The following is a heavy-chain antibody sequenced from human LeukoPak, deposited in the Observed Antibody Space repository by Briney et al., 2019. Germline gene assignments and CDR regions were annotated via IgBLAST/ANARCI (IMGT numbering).Heavy chain of an antibody. D-gene: IGHD2-15*01. J-gene: IGHJ4*02. CDR3: AKLGSVVVVAATPFDY. CDR1: GFTFSSYA. Sequence: GGSLRLSCAASGFTFSSYAMSWVRQAPGKGLEWVSAISGSGGSTYYADSVKGRFTISRDNSKNTLYLQMISLRAEDTAVYYCAKLGSVVVVAATPFDYWGQGTLVTVSS. V-gene: IGHV3-23*01. CDR2: ISGSGGST.